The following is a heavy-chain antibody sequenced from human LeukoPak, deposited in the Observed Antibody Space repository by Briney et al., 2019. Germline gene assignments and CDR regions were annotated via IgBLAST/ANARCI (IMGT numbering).Heavy chain of an antibody. CDR3: ARVRITRANWFDP. CDR1: GFXFSDYW. V-gene: IGHV3-74*01. D-gene: IGHD2-2*01. Sequence: GGSLRLSCAASGFXFSDYWILWVRQAPGKGLVWVSRILSDASSTSYADSVKGRFTISRDIAKNTLYLQMNSLRAEDTAVYYCARVRITRANWFDPWGQGTLVTVSS. J-gene: IGHJ5*02. CDR2: ILSDASST.